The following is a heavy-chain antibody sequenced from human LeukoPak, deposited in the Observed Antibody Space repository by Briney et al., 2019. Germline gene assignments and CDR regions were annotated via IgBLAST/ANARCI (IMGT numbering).Heavy chain of an antibody. J-gene: IGHJ4*02. D-gene: IGHD2-15*01. CDR3: VKATYCSGGSCYSYYFDH. V-gene: IGHV3-64D*06. CDR2: ISSNGGST. Sequence: GGSLRLSCSASGFTFSSYAMHWVRQAPGKGLEYVSAISSNGGSTYYADSVKGRFTISRDNSKNTLYLQMSSLRAEDTAVYYCVKATYCSGGSCYSYYFDHWGQGTLVTVSS. CDR1: GFTFSSYA.